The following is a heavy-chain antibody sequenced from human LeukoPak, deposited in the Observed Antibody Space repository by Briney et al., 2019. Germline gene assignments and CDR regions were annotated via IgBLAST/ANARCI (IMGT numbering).Heavy chain of an antibody. CDR3: ARGCVDDSSVYFDY. CDR1: GGSISSDDHY. V-gene: IGHV4-30-4*01. D-gene: IGHD3-22*01. CDR2: MFHSGST. Sequence: SETLSLTCTVSGGSISSDDHYWSWIRQPPGKGLEWIGYMFHSGSTYHNPSLKSRVTISMDTSKNQFSLKLTSVTAADTAVYYCARGCVDDSSVYFDYWGQGPLVTVSS. J-gene: IGHJ4*02.